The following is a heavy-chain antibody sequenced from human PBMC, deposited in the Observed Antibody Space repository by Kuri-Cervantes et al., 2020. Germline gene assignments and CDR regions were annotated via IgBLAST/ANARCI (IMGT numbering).Heavy chain of an antibody. J-gene: IGHJ5*02. CDR3: ASGHGTGSYNWLDP. V-gene: IGHV4-59*01. D-gene: IGHD3-10*01. CDR1: GGSISRYY. Sequence: GSLRLSCTVSGGSISRYYWSWIRQPPGKGLEWIGYIYYSGSTNYNPSLKSRVTISVDTSKNQLSLRSNSVTAADLAVYYCASGHGTGSYNWLDPWGQGTLVTVSS. CDR2: IYYSGST.